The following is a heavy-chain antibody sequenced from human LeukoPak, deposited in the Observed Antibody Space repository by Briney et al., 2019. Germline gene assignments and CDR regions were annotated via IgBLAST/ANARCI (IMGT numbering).Heavy chain of an antibody. CDR3: ARRWDYQTTDAFYI. CDR1: GFTLSSYA. D-gene: IGHD1-7*01. J-gene: IGHJ3*02. Sequence: GGSLRLSCAASGFTLSSYAMSWVRQAPGKGLEWVSAISGSGGSTYYADSVKGRFTISRDNSKNTLYLQMHSLRAEDTAVYYCARRWDYQTTDAFYIWGQRTMVTVSS. V-gene: IGHV3-23*01. CDR2: ISGSGGST.